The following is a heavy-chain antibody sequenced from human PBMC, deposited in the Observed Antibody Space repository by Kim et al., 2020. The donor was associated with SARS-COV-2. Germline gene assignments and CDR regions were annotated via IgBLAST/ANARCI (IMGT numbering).Heavy chain of an antibody. CDR3: ARAGIAEHLDY. D-gene: IGHD6-13*01. J-gene: IGHJ4*02. Sequence: TNYNPSLKSRVTISVDKSKNQFSLKLSSVTAADTAVYYCARAGIAEHLDYWGQGTLVTVSS. V-gene: IGHV4-4*02. CDR2: T.